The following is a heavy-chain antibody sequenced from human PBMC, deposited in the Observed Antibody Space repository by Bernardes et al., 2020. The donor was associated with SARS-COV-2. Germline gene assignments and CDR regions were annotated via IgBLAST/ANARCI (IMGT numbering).Heavy chain of an antibody. D-gene: IGHD3-3*01. CDR1: GGSVSSGSYY. V-gene: IGHV4-61*01. CDR3: ARDQRITIFGVVIEGAFDY. J-gene: IGHJ4*02. CDR2: IYNSGST. Sequence: SETLSLTCTVSGGSVSSGSYYWSWIRQPPGKGLEWIGYIYNSGSTNYNPSLKSRVTISVDTSKNQFSLKLSSVTAADTAVYYCARDQRITIFGVVIEGAFDYWGQGTLVSVSS.